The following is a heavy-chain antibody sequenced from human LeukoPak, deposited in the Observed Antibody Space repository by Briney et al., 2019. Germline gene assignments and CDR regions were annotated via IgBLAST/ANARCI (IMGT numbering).Heavy chain of an antibody. V-gene: IGHV4-59*08. Sequence: PETLSLTCTVSGGSPSSSYGSWNRQPPGEGLGWIGYIYYSGSTNNNPSFKSRVAISVDTSKNQFSLKLSSVTAADTAVYYCATWGIAVAGTFDYWGQGTLVTVST. CDR2: IYYSGST. CDR1: GGSPSSSY. D-gene: IGHD6-19*01. J-gene: IGHJ4*02. CDR3: ATWGIAVAGTFDY.